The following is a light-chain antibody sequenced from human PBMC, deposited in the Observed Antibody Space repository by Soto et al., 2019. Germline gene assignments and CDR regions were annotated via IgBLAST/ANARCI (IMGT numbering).Light chain of an antibody. Sequence: AIQLTQSPSCRRGSVIDIVSITVLASQDISSSLAWYHQKAGKAPKLLIYGASILQSGVPSGFSGSGFGTDFTLTISSLLAEDFAIYFCQQTKSYPSTFGGGTKVDIK. CDR3: QQTKSYPST. CDR1: QDISSS. J-gene: IGKJ4*01. CDR2: GAS. V-gene: IGKV1-13*02.